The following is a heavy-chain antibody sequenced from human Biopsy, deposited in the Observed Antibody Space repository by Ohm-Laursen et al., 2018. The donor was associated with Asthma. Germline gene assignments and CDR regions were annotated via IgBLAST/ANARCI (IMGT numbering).Heavy chain of an antibody. CDR2: MSFDGRQT. CDR3: AKERYYDFWSGYPI. Sequence: SLRLSCSASGFTFRDYYMTWIRQAPGKGLEWVAVMSFDGRQTYYADSVKGRFAISRDNSKNTLYLQMNSLRAEDTAVYYCAKERYYDFWSGYPIWGQGTMVTVSS. CDR1: GFTFRDYY. V-gene: IGHV3-30*18. J-gene: IGHJ3*02. D-gene: IGHD3-3*01.